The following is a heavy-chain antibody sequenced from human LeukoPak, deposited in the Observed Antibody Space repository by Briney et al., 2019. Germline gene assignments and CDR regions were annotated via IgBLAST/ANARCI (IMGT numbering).Heavy chain of an antibody. Sequence: GGSLRLSCAASGFTFSDYYMAWIRQAPGKGLEWVSYISGGASTIYYADSVKGRFTISRDNAQNSLSLQMNSLRAEDTAVYYCARDSSTSSSQMCFDYWGRGTLVTVS. J-gene: IGHJ4*02. CDR2: ISGGASTI. V-gene: IGHV3-11*04. CDR1: GFTFSDYY. CDR3: ARDSSTSSSQMCFDY. D-gene: IGHD6-6*01.